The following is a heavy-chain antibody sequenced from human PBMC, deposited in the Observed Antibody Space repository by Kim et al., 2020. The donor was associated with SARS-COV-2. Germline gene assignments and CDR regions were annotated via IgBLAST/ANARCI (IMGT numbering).Heavy chain of an antibody. CDR1: GGSISSYY. CDR3: VRSGSYYNFPLYYFDY. Sequence: SETLSLTCTVSGGSISSYYWSWIRQPPGEGLEWIGYIYYSGSTNYNPSLKSRVTISVDTSKNQFSLKLSSVTAADTAVYYCVRSGSYYNFPLYYFDYWG. CDR2: IYYSGST. J-gene: IGHJ4*01. D-gene: IGHD3-10*01. V-gene: IGHV4-59*13.